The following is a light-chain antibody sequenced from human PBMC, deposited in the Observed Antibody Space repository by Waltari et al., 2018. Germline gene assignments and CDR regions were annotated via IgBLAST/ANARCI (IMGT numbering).Light chain of an antibody. CDR1: NIGSSS. CDR3: QVWHAAIDPGV. J-gene: IGLJ1*01. CDR2: YDS. V-gene: IGLV3-21*04. Sequence: SYVLTQPPSVSVAPGETARITCGGDNIGSSSVHWYQQKPGQAPVLVIFYDSDRPSGIPERFSGSNSGNTATLTITRVEAGDEANYYCQVWHAAIDPGVFGTGTEVSVL.